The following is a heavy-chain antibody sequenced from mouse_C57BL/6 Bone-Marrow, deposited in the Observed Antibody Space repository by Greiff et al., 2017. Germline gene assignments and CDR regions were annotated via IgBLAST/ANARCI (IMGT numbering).Heavy chain of an antibody. J-gene: IGHJ3*01. CDR3: ARRDYGSSWLAY. CDR2: INPYNGGT. CDR1: GYTFTDYY. D-gene: IGHD1-1*01. Sequence: VQLKESGPVLVKPGASVKMSCKASGYTFTDYYTNWVKQSHGKSLEWIGVINPYNGGTSYNQKFKGKATLTVDKSSSTAYMELNNLTSEDSAVYYCARRDYGSSWLAYWGQGTLVTVSA. V-gene: IGHV1-19*01.